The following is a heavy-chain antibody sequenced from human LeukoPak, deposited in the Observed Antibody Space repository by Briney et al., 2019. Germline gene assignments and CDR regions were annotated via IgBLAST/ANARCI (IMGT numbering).Heavy chain of an antibody. CDR1: GDSISNSNHY. D-gene: IGHD3-16*02. Sequence: SETLSLTCTVSGDSISNSNHYWAWIRQPPGKGLEWIGSIYYSGSTYYNPSLKSRVTISVDTSKNQFSLKLSSVTAADTAVYYCARHIVEGFDLGYFDYWGQGTLVTVSS. CDR3: ARHIVEGFDLGYFDY. CDR2: IYYSGST. J-gene: IGHJ4*02. V-gene: IGHV4-39*01.